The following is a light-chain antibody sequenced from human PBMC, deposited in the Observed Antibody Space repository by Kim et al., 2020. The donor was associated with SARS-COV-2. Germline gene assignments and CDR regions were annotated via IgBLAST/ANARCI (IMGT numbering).Light chain of an antibody. CDR3: QQYGSSPYT. CDR2: DAS. J-gene: IGKJ2*01. V-gene: IGKV3D-20*01. Sequence: PGERATLSCGASQSVSSIYLAWYQQKRGLAPRLLIYDASNRATGIPDRFSGSGSGTDFTLTISRLEPEDFAVYYCQQYGSSPYTFGQGTKLEI. CDR1: QSVSSIY.